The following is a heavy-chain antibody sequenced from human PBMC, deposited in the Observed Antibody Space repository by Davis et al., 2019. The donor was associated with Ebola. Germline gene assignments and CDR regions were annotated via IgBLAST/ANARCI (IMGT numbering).Heavy chain of an antibody. CDR1: GFTFISYA. CDR2: IDGIGGGK. Sequence: PGGSLRLSCVASGFTFISYAMSWVRQAPGKGLEWVSVIDGIGGGKYYADSVKGRFTISRDNSKNTLYLQMNSLRAEDTAVYYCAKEDTAMITGPDFYFGMDVWGQGTTVTVSS. V-gene: IGHV3-23*01. D-gene: IGHD5-18*01. CDR3: AKEDTAMITGPDFYFGMDV. J-gene: IGHJ6*02.